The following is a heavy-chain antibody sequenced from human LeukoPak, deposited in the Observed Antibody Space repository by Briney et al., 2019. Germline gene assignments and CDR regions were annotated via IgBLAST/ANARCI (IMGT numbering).Heavy chain of an antibody. Sequence: GAPVKVSCKASGYTFTSYDINWVRQATGQGLEWMGWMNPNSGNTGYAQKFQGRVTMTRNTSISTAYMELSSLRSEDTAVYYCARGYGDYNSFDYWGQGTLVTVSS. V-gene: IGHV1-8*01. CDR2: MNPNSGNT. D-gene: IGHD4-17*01. CDR1: GYTFTSYD. J-gene: IGHJ4*02. CDR3: ARGYGDYNSFDY.